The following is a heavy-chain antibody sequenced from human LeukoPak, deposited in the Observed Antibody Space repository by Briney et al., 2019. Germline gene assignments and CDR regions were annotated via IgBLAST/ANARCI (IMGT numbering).Heavy chain of an antibody. V-gene: IGHV3-21*01. Sequence: PGGSLRLSCAASGFTFSSYSMNWVRQAPGKGLEWVSSISSSSSYIYHADSVKGRFTISRDNAKNSLYLQKNSLRAEDTGVYYCARDTGIYYMHVWGKGPTVTVPS. CDR1: GFTFSSYS. J-gene: IGHJ6*03. CDR2: ISSSSSYI. D-gene: IGHD1-14*01. CDR3: ARDTGIYYMHV.